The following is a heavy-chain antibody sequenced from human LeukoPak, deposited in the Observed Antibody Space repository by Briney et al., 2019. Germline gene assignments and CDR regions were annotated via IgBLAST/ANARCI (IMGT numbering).Heavy chain of an antibody. CDR1: GGSISSGSYY. CDR3: ARDGCSLGYSSGWYDY. J-gene: IGHJ4*02. CDR2: IYTSGST. D-gene: IGHD6-19*01. Sequence: PSETLSLTCTVSGGSISSGSYYWGWLRQPAGTGLEWLGRIYTSGSTNHNPSLKSRVTISVDTSKNQFSLKLSSVTAADTAVYYCARDGCSLGYSSGWYDYWGQGTLVTVSA. V-gene: IGHV4-61*02.